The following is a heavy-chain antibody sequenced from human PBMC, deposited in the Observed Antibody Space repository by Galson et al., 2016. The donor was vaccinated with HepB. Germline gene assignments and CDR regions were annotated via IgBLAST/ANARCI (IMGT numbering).Heavy chain of an antibody. D-gene: IGHD6-6*01. CDR1: GLTFSSYG. Sequence: SLRLSCAASGLTFSSYGLHWVRQAPGKGLEWVAVISYDGSHKDYVDSVKGRFTISRDNSKNTLYLQMNSLRVEDTAVYYCAEDRSIADPHPYLAFYFDYWGQGTLVTVSS. J-gene: IGHJ4*02. CDR2: ISYDGSHK. V-gene: IGHV3-30*18. CDR3: AEDRSIADPHPYLAFYFDY.